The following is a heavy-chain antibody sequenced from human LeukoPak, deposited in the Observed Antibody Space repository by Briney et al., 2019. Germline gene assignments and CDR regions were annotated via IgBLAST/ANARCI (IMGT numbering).Heavy chain of an antibody. V-gene: IGHV3-30*04. J-gene: IGHJ4*02. CDR2: VLYDGSNK. D-gene: IGHD2-21*01. CDR1: GFTFTRYT. CDR3: VRDNYGGILDF. Sequence: GGSLRLSCAASGFTFTRYTMHWVRQAPGEGLEWVAVVLYDGSNKYYADSVKGRFTLSRDNSKNTLSLQMNTLRADDTAVYYCVRDNYGGILDFWGQGTLVTVSS.